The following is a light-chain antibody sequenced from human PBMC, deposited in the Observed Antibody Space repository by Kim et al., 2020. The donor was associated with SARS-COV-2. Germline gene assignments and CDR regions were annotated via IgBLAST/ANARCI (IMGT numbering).Light chain of an antibody. J-gene: IGLJ3*02. Sequence: QSALTQPPSVSGSPGQSVTISCTGTNSDVGAYNIVSWYQQHPGKAPKLIIYDVSNRPSGVPDRFSGSKSGGTASLTISGLQTDDEADYHCSSYTGSYTSFGGGTRLFVL. CDR2: DVS. CDR3: SSYTGSYTS. V-gene: IGLV2-11*01. CDR1: NSDVGAYNI.